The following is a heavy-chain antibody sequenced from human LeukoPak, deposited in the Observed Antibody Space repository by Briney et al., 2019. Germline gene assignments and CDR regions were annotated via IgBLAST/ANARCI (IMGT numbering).Heavy chain of an antibody. Sequence: GGSLRLSCAASGFTFSSYRMSWVRQAPVKGLEWVSSISSSSSYIYYADSVKGRFTISRDNAKNSLYLQMNSLRAEDTAVYYCARGLYYYDSSGYYYVGSTELPDAFDIWGQGTMVTVSS. CDR1: GFTFSSYR. D-gene: IGHD3-22*01. CDR3: ARGLYYYDSSGYYYVGSTELPDAFDI. CDR2: ISSSSSYI. J-gene: IGHJ3*02. V-gene: IGHV3-21*01.